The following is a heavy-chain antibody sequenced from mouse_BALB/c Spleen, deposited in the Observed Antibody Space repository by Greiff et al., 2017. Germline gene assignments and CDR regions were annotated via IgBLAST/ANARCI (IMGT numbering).Heavy chain of an antibody. CDR2: ISNGGGST. V-gene: IGHV5-12-2*01. J-gene: IGHJ4*01. CDR3: ARSYSYGNYGDYYAMDY. Sequence: DVKLVESGGGLVQPGGSLKLSCAASGFTFSSYTMSWVRQTPEKRLEWVAYISNGGGSTYYPDTVKGRFTISRDNAKNTLYLQMSSLKSEDTAMYYCARSYSYGNYGDYYAMDYWGQGTSVTVSS. CDR1: GFTFSSYT. D-gene: IGHD2-1*01.